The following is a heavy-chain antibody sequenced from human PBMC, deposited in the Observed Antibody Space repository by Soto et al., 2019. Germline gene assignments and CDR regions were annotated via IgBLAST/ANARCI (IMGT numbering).Heavy chain of an antibody. V-gene: IGHV1-69*13. CDR2: IIPIFGTA. D-gene: IGHD6-13*01. J-gene: IGHJ3*02. CDR3: ARRFIAAATYVFDI. CDR1: GGTFSSYA. Sequence: GASVKVSCKASGGTFSSYAISWVRQAPGQGLEWMGGIIPIFGTANYAQKFQGRVTITADESTSTAYMERSSLRSEDTAVYYCARRFIAAATYVFDIWGQGTMVTVSS.